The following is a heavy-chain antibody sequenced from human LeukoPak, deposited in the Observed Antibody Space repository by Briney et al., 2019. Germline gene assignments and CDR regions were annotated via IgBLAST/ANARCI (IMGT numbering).Heavy chain of an antibody. Sequence: SETLSLTCAVYGGSFSGYYWSWIRQPPGKGLEWIGEINHSGGTNYNPSLKSRVTISVDTSKNQFSLKLSSVTAADTAVYYCARGGRIAVAGIRSFDYWGQGTLVTVSS. CDR1: GGSFSGYY. CDR2: INHSGGT. CDR3: ARGGRIAVAGIRSFDY. D-gene: IGHD6-19*01. V-gene: IGHV4-34*01. J-gene: IGHJ4*02.